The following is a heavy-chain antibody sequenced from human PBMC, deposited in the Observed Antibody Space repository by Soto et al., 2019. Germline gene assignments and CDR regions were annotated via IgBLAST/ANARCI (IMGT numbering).Heavy chain of an antibody. D-gene: IGHD3-9*01. J-gene: IGHJ5*02. V-gene: IGHV3-23*01. CDR3: ARGTIFGIHL. CDR2: ISANGVST. Sequence: EIQLLDSGGDLVQPGGSLRLSCAASGFSFSSSVMRWVRQAPGRGLEWVSGISANGVSTFYADSVKGRFTISRDNSKNTVFLQMDRLRVEDTAVYSCARGTIFGIHLWGQGTLVTVSS. CDR1: GFSFSSSV.